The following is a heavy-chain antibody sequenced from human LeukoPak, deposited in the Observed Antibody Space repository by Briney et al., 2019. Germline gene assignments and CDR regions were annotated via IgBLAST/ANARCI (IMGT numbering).Heavy chain of an antibody. D-gene: IGHD3-9*01. CDR3: ARDFGWLSGFDN. J-gene: IGHJ4*02. CDR1: GFTFSNYG. Sequence: GGSLRLSCAASGFTFSNYGMHWVRQAPGKGLEWVAVIWYDGSNRYYADSVKGRFTISRDNSKNTLYLEMNSLRAEDTAVYYCARDFGWLSGFDNWGQGTLVTVSS. CDR2: IWYDGSNR. V-gene: IGHV3-33*01.